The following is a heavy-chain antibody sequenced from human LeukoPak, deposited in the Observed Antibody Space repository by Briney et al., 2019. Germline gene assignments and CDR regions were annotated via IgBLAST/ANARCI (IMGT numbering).Heavy chain of an antibody. CDR3: ARDLSETYYYDSSTDY. V-gene: IGHV1-18*01. CDR1: GYTFTSYG. Sequence: GASVKVSCKASGYTFTSYGISWGRQAPGQGLEWMGWISAYNGNTNYAQKLQGRVTMTTDTSTSTAYMELRSLRSDDTAVYYCARDLSETYYYDSSTDYWGQGTLVTVSS. J-gene: IGHJ4*02. D-gene: IGHD3-22*01. CDR2: ISAYNGNT.